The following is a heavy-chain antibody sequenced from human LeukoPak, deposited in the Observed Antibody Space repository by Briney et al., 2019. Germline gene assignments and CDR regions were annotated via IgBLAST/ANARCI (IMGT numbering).Heavy chain of an antibody. CDR2: ISSSGSII. V-gene: IGHV3-48*03. D-gene: IGHD7-27*01. Sequence: PGGSLRLSCASSGFAFSSYEMNWVRQAPGKGLEWVSYISSSGSIIYYADSVKGRFTISRDNAKNSLFLQMNSLRVEDTAVYYCASTNWGFDYWGQGTLVTVS. CDR3: ASTNWGFDY. J-gene: IGHJ4*02. CDR1: GFAFSSYE.